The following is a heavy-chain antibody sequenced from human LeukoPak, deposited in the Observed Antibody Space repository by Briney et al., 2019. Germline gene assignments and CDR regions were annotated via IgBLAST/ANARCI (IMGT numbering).Heavy chain of an antibody. D-gene: IGHD5-18*01. V-gene: IGHV1-2*02. CDR1: GYTFTSYD. J-gene: IGHJ4*02. Sequence: ASVKVSCKASGYTFTSYDINWVRQAPGQGLEWMGWINPNSGGTNYAQKFQGRVTMTRDTSISTAYMELSRLRSDDTAVYYCARLSRGYSYGYFYYWGQGTLVTVSS. CDR3: ARLSRGYSYGYFYY. CDR2: INPNSGGT.